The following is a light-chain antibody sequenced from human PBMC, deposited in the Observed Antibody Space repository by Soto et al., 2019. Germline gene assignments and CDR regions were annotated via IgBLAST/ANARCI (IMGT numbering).Light chain of an antibody. V-gene: IGKV3-20*01. CDR1: QSVSNSY. Sequence: IVLTQSPGTLSLSPGERATLSCRASQSVSNSYLAWYQQKPGQAPRLLIYDSSTRATGTPDRFSGSGSGTDFTLTISRLEPEDFAVYYCQKYFGSPKTFGQGTKVDIK. CDR3: QKYFGSPKT. CDR2: DSS. J-gene: IGKJ1*01.